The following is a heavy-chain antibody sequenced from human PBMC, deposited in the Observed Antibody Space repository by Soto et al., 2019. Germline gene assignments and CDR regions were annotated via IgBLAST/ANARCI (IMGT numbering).Heavy chain of an antibody. J-gene: IGHJ4*02. V-gene: IGHV4-59*01. CDR1: GGAISSYY. Sequence: SETLCLTCTVXGGAISSYYWSWIRQAPGKGLEWIGYIYYSGGTNYDPSLKSRVTISVDTSKNQFSLKLSSVTAADSAVYYCATGLGYSSSWYDYWGQGTLVT. CDR2: IYYSGGT. D-gene: IGHD6-13*01. CDR3: ATGLGYSSSWYDY.